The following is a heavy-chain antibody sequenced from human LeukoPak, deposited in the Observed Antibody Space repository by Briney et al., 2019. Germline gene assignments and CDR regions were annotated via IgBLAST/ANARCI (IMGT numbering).Heavy chain of an antibody. J-gene: IGHJ4*02. V-gene: IGHV4-61*01. CDR2: IYYTGST. CDR1: GGSVSSDSYY. Sequence: SETLSLTCNVSGGSVSSDSYYWSWIRQPPGKGLEWIGYIYYTGSTNYNPSLKSRVTISVDMSKNQFSLKLTSVTAADTAVYYCATKGPRRGYFDYWGQGTLVAVSS. CDR3: ATKGPRRGYFDY.